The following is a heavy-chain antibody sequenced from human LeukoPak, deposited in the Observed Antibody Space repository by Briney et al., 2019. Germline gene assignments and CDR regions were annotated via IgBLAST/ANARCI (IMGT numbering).Heavy chain of an antibody. CDR2: IYYSGST. J-gene: IGHJ5*02. CDR1: GGSISSYY. V-gene: IGHV4-59*01. Sequence: PSETLSLTCTVSGGSISSYYWSWIRQPPGKGLEWIGYIYYSGSTNYNPSLKSRVTISVDTSKNQFSLKLSSVTAADTAVYYCARGGNYGSGTQGWFDPWGQGTLVTVSS. CDR3: ARGGNYGSGTQGWFDP. D-gene: IGHD3-10*01.